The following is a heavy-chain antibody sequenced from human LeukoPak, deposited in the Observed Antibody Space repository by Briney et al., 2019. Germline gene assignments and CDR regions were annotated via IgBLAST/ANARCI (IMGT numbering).Heavy chain of an antibody. V-gene: IGHV4-59*08. Sequence: PSETLSLTCTVSGGSISSYYWSWIRQPPGKGLEWIGYIYYSGSTNYNPSLKSRVTISVDTSKNQFSLKLSSVTAADTAVYYCARHDPKLYCSGGSCYGFDYWGQGTLVTVSS. CDR2: IYYSGST. J-gene: IGHJ4*02. CDR1: GGSISSYY. D-gene: IGHD2-15*01. CDR3: ARHDPKLYCSGGSCYGFDY.